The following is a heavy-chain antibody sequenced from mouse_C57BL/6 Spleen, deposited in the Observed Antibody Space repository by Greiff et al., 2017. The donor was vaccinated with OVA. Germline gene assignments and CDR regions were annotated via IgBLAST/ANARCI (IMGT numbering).Heavy chain of an antibody. V-gene: IGHV5-4*01. CDR2: ISDGGSYT. CDR1: GFTFSSYA. J-gene: IGHJ1*03. Sequence: EVQLVESGGGLVKPGGSLKLSCAASGFTFSSYAMSWVRQTPEKRLEWVATISDGGSYTYYPDNVKGRFTISRDNAKNNLYLQMSHLKSEVTAMYYCARDQRGDGYFDVWGTGTTVTVSS. D-gene: IGHD3-3*01. CDR3: ARDQRGDGYFDV.